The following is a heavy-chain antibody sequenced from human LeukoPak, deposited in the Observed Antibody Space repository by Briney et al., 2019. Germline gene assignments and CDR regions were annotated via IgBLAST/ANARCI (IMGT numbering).Heavy chain of an antibody. CDR3: ARHDEGDYGGNPTDAFDI. V-gene: IGHV5-51*01. Sequence: GESLKIYCRGSGYSLASFWIGCVRQMPGKGLEWMGIIYPGDSDTRYSPSFRGLVTISADKSISTTYVQWSSLKASDSAMYYCARHDEGDYGGNPTDAFDIWGQGTMVTVSS. J-gene: IGHJ3*02. CDR1: GYSLASFW. CDR2: IYPGDSDT. D-gene: IGHD4-23*01.